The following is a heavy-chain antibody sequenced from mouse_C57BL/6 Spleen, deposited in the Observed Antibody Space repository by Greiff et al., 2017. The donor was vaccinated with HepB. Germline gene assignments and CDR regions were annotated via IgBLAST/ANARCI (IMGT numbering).Heavy chain of an antibody. D-gene: IGHD2-5*01. CDR1: GYTFTDYN. Sequence: EVQLQQSGPELVKPGASVKMSCKASGYTFTDYNMHWVKQSHGKSLEWIGYINPNNGGTSYNQKFKGKATLTVNKSSSTAYMELRSLTSEDSAVYYCARERDYSNSWFAYWGQGTLVTVSA. CDR2: INPNNGGT. CDR3: ARERDYSNSWFAY. J-gene: IGHJ3*01. V-gene: IGHV1-22*01.